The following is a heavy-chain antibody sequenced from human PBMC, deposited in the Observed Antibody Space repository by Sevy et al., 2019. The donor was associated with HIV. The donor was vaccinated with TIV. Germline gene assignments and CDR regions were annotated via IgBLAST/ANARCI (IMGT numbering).Heavy chain of an antibody. J-gene: IGHJ4*02. D-gene: IGHD5-12*01. Sequence: SETLSLTCTVSGGSISSYYWSWIRQPPGKGLEWIGYIYYSGSTNYNPSLKSRFTISVDTSKNQFSLKLSSVTAADTAVYYCARSKMATITDYFDYWGQGTLVTVSS. CDR2: IYYSGST. V-gene: IGHV4-59*01. CDR3: ARSKMATITDYFDY. CDR1: GGSISSYY.